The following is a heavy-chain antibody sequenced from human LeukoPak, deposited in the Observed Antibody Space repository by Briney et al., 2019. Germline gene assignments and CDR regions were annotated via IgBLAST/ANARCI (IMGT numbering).Heavy chain of an antibody. CDR2: IYSGGST. CDR3: ARLCGGSCYSGDY. CDR1: GFTVSSNY. D-gene: IGHD2-15*01. V-gene: IGHV3-53*01. J-gene: IGHJ4*02. Sequence: GGSLRLSCAASGFTVSSNYMSWVRQAPGKGLEWVSVIYSGGSTYYADSVKGRFTISRDNSKNTLYLQMNSLRAEDTAVYYCARLCGGSCYSGDYWGQGTLVTVSS.